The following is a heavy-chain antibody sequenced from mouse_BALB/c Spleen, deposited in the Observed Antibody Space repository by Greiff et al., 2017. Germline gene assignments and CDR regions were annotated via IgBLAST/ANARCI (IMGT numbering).Heavy chain of an antibody. CDR1: GYTFTNYW. J-gene: IGHJ2*01. CDR3: ARSGYGSSYDY. Sequence: VQLQQSGAELVRPGTSVKISCKASGYTFTNYWLGWVKQRPGHGLEWIGDIYPGGGYTNYNEKFKGKATLTADTSSSTAYMQLSSLTSEDSAVYFCARSGYGSSYDYWGQGTTLTVSS. CDR2: IYPGGGYT. D-gene: IGHD1-1*01. V-gene: IGHV1-63*02.